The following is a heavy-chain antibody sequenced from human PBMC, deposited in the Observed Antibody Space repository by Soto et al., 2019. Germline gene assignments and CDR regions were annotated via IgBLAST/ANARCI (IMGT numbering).Heavy chain of an antibody. CDR1: GFTFSDYY. CDR2: ISSSGSTI. V-gene: IGHV3-11*01. Sequence: GGSLRLSCAASGFTFSDYYMSWIRQAPGKGLEWVSYISSSGSTIYYADSVKGRFTISRDNAKNSLYLQMNSLRAEDTAVYYCARDRSDIVVVPADITNDAFDIWGQGTMVTVSS. J-gene: IGHJ3*02. CDR3: ARDRSDIVVVPADITNDAFDI. D-gene: IGHD2-2*01.